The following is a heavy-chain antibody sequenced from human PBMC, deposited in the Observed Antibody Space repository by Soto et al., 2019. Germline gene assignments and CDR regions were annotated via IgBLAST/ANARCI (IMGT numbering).Heavy chain of an antibody. CDR3: AKSGGYCADANCYPNWFDA. D-gene: IGHD2-8*01. CDR1: GFTFSSYW. V-gene: IGHV3-74*01. CDR2: INSDRSST. J-gene: IGHJ5*02. Sequence: HPGGSLRLSCAASGFTFSSYWMHWVRQAPGKGLVWVSRINSDRSSTSYADSVKGRFTISRDNAKNTLYLQMNSLRAEDTAVYYCAKSGGYCADANCYPNWFDAWGPGTLVTVSS.